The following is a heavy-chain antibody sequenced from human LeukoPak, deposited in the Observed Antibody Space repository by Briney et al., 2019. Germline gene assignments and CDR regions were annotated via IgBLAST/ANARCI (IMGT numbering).Heavy chain of an antibody. J-gene: IGHJ5*02. D-gene: IGHD6-13*01. CDR1: GYTFTSNY. CDR3: ATGPYSSSWYRWFDP. Sequence: GASVKVSCKAFGYTFTSNYMHWVRQAPGQGPEWMGVISPSGGSTTYAQKFQGRVTLTRDMSTSTDYLELSSLRSEDTAVYYCATGPYSSSWYRWFDPWGQGTLVTVSS. CDR2: ISPSGGST. V-gene: IGHV1-46*01.